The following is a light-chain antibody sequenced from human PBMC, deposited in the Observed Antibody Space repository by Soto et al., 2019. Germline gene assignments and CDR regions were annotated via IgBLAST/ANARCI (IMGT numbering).Light chain of an antibody. Sequence: EIVLTQAPGALSLSPGERATLSCRASQSVCSSYLAWYQQKPGQAPRLLIYGASSRATGIPDRFSGSGSGTDFTLTISRLEPEDFAVYYCQQYGSSRPWTFGQGTKVEIK. CDR2: GAS. V-gene: IGKV3-20*01. CDR3: QQYGSSRPWT. J-gene: IGKJ1*01. CDR1: QSVCSSY.